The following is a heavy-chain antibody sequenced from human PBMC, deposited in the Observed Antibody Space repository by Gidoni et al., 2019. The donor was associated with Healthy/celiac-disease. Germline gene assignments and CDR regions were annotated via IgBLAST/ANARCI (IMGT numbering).Heavy chain of an antibody. V-gene: IGHV1-46*03. CDR2: INPSGGST. D-gene: IGHD2-15*01. CDR1: GYTFTSYY. J-gene: IGHJ5*02. CDR3: ARDPRDIVVVVAATGWFDP. Sequence: QVQLVQSGAEVKKPGASVKVSCKASGYTFTSYYMHWVRQAPGQGLEWMGIINPSGGSTSYAQKFQGRVNMTRDTSTSTVYMELSSLRSEDTAVYYCARDPRDIVVVVAATGWFDPWGQGTLVTVSS.